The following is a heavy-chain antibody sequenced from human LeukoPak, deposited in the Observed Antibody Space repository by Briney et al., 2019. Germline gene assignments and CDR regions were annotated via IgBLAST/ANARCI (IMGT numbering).Heavy chain of an antibody. D-gene: IGHD1-1*01. CDR3: ARSDNPGVDH. J-gene: IGHJ4*02. CDR2: INTDGTST. CDR1: GFSFSNYW. V-gene: IGHV3-74*01. Sequence: GGSLRLSCAASGFSFSNYWMHWVRQTPGKGLVWVSRINTDGTSTSYADSVKGRFTISRDNAKNTLYLQVNSLRAEDTALYFCARSDNPGVDHWAQGTLVTVSS.